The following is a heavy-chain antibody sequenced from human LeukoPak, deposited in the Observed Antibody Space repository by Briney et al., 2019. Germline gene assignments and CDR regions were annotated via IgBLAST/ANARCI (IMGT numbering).Heavy chain of an antibody. D-gene: IGHD3-10*01. CDR2: IYPGDSDT. Sequence: GESLKISCKGSGYSFTSYWIGWVRQMPGKGLEWMGNIYPGDSDTRYSPSFQGQVTISADKSTSTAYLQWRSLKASDTAMYYCARRTSSGSDRTHDYWGQGTLVTVSS. CDR3: ARRTSSGSDRTHDY. CDR1: GYSFTSYW. J-gene: IGHJ4*02. V-gene: IGHV5-51*01.